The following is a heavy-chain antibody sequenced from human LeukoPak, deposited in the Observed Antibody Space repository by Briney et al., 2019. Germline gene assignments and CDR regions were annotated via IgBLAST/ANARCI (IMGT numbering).Heavy chain of an antibody. J-gene: IGHJ6*02. CDR2: ISSSSSYI. CDR1: GFTFSSYS. V-gene: IGHV3-21*01. Sequence: GGSLRLSCAASGFTFSSYSMKWVRQAPGKGLEWVSSISSSSSYIYYADSVEGRFTISRDNAKNSLYLQMNSLRAEDTAVYYCARDQSYYGMDVWGQGTTVTVSS. CDR3: ARDQSYYGMDV.